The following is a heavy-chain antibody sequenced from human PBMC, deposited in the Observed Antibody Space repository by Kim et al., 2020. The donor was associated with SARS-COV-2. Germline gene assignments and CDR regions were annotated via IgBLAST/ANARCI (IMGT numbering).Heavy chain of an antibody. J-gene: IGHJ4*02. CDR3: ANFES. Sequence: DGSQQYYEAPVKGRFTISVENSNNMLFLQMNSLRAEDTAVYYCANFESWGQGTLVTVSS. V-gene: IGHV3-33*06. CDR2: DGSQQ.